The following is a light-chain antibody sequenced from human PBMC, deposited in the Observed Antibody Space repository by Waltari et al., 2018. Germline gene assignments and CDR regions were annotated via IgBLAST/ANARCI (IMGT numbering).Light chain of an antibody. Sequence: QSVLTQPPSASGIPGQRVTISCSGSSSTIGSNTVNWYQQPPGTAPKLLIYNNNQRPSGVPDRFSGSKSGTSASLAISGLQSEDEADYYCAAWDDSLNGSYVFGTGTKVTVL. CDR2: NNN. CDR3: AAWDDSLNGSYV. V-gene: IGLV1-44*01. J-gene: IGLJ1*01. CDR1: SSTIGSNT.